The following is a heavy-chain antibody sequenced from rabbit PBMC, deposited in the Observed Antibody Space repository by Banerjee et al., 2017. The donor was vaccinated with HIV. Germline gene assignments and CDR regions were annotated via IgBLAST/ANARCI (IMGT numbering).Heavy chain of an antibody. J-gene: IGHJ4*01. Sequence: QLKESGGGLVQPGGSLKLSCKASGIDFSLYYMSWVRQAPGKGLEWIGYIDPVFGSTYYAGGVNGRFTISSHNAQNTLYLQLNSLTAADTATYFCARGAGYAGDGYPNDYFNLWGPGTLVTVS. CDR2: IDPVFGST. CDR3: ARGAGYAGDGYPNDYFNL. D-gene: IGHD4-2*01. V-gene: IGHV1S7*01. CDR1: GIDFSLYY.